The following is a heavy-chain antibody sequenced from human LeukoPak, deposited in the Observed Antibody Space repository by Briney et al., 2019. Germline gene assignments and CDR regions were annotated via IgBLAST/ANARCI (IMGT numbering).Heavy chain of an antibody. Sequence: SETLSLTCTVSGGSISSSSYYWGWIRQPPGKGLEWIGSIYYSGSTYYNPSLKSRVTISVDTSKNQFSLKLSSVTAADTAVYYCASPGYSSGWSLSAPYYYFDCWGQGTLVTVSS. V-gene: IGHV4-39*01. CDR1: GGSISSSSYY. CDR3: ASPGYSSGWSLSAPYYYFDC. D-gene: IGHD6-19*01. CDR2: IYYSGST. J-gene: IGHJ4*02.